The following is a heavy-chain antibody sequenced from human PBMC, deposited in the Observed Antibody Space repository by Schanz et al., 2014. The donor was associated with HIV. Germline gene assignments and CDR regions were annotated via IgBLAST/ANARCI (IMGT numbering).Heavy chain of an antibody. Sequence: EVQLLESGGGLVQPGGSLRLSCAASRFTFSSYAMSWVRQAPGKGLEWVSLISGSGGHTYYADSVKGRFTISRDNSKNTLYLHMSSLRVEDTAVYYCAKDGGGLRFYNWFDPWGQGILVTVSS. J-gene: IGHJ5*02. D-gene: IGHD2-15*01. CDR2: ISGSGGHT. V-gene: IGHV3-23*01. CDR3: AKDGGGLRFYNWFDP. CDR1: RFTFSSYA.